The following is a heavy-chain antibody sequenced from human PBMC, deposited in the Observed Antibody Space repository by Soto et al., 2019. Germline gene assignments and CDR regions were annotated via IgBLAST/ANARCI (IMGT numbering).Heavy chain of an antibody. CDR3: AGWGGHDYNY. D-gene: IGHD4-4*01. Sequence: EVQLVQSGGGLVQPGGSLRLSCVGSGFTFTDIYMNWVRQAPGKGLEWVANIRPDGSETNYVESVKGRFTTSRDNAKNSLFLQMNSLRADDTAVYYCAGWGGHDYNYWGQGILVTVSS. V-gene: IGHV3-7*03. CDR2: IRPDGSET. CDR1: GFTFTDIY. J-gene: IGHJ4*02.